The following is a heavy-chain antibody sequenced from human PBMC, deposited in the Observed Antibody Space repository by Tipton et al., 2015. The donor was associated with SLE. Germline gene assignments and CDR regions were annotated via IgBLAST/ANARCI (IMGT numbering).Heavy chain of an antibody. J-gene: IGHJ3*02. CDR2: IWYDGSNK. CDR1: GFTFSSYG. V-gene: IGHV3-33*03. Sequence: SLRLSCAASGFTFSSYGMHWVRQAPGKGLEWVAVIWYDGSNKYYADSVKGRFTISRDNAKNSLYLQMNSLRAEDTAVYYCARHGGLLDAFDIWGQGTMVTVSS. CDR3: ARHGGLLDAFDI. D-gene: IGHD1-26*01.